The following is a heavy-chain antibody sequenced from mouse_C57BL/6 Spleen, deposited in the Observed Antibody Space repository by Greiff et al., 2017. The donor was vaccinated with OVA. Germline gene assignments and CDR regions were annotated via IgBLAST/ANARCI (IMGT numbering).Heavy chain of an antibody. CDR1: GYTFTDYY. D-gene: IGHD4-1*01. Sequence: VQLQQSGPELVKPGASVKISCKASGYTFTDYYMNWVQQSHGKSLEWIGDINPNNGGTSYNQKFKGKATLTVDKSSSTAYMELRSLTSEDSAVYYCARFLTGTENAMDYWGQGTSVTVSS. CDR2: INPNNGGT. V-gene: IGHV1-26*01. CDR3: ARFLTGTENAMDY. J-gene: IGHJ4*01.